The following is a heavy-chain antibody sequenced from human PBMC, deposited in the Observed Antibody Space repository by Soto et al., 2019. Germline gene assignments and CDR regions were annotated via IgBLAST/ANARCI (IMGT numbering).Heavy chain of an antibody. CDR1: GYSFTSYW. CDR3: ARRNTAMVKDYYYGMDV. CDR2: IDPSDSYT. J-gene: IGHJ6*02. V-gene: IGHV5-10-1*01. D-gene: IGHD5-18*01. Sequence: GESLKISCKGPGYSFTSYWIIWVRQMPGKGLEWMGIIDPSDSYTNYNPSFQGHVTISADKSISTAYLQWSSLKASDTAIYYCARRNTAMVKDYYYGMDVWGQGTTVTVSS.